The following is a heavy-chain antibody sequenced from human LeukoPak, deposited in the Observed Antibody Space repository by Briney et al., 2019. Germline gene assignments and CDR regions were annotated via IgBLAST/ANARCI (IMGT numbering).Heavy chain of an antibody. Sequence: SETLSLTCTVSGGPISSGDYYWSWIRQPAGKGLEWIGYIYYSGSTYYNPSLKSRVTISVDTSKNQFSLKLSSVTAADTAVYYCARVPAVGVIDYWGQGTLVTVSS. J-gene: IGHJ4*02. CDR3: ARVPAVGVIDY. D-gene: IGHD1-26*01. CDR1: GGPISSGDYY. V-gene: IGHV4-30-4*01. CDR2: IYYSGST.